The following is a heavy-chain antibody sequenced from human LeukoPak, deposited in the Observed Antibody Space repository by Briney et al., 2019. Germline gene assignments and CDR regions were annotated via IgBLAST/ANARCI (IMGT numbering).Heavy chain of an antibody. CDR3: ARDSPPDY. V-gene: IGHV3-23*01. CDR2: IVGSGYTT. Sequence: PGGSLRLSCAASGFTLSSYGMSWVRQAPGKGLEWVSAIVGSGYTTYYADSVKGRFTISRDNAKNSLYLQMNSLRAEDTSVYYCARDSPPDYWGQGTLVTVSS. J-gene: IGHJ4*02. CDR1: GFTLSSYG.